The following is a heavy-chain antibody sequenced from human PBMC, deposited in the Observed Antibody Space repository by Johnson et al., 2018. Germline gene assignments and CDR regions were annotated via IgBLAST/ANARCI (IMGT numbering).Heavy chain of an antibody. CDR1: RFIFSSYS. Sequence: VQLVESGGGLVQPGGSLRLCCAASRFIFSSYSMHWVRQAPGKGLEYVSTISSDGGSIYYVNSVKGRFTISRDNSKNTLYLQMGSLRAEDTAVYYCALASAFDIWGQGTMVTVSS. CDR3: ALASAFDI. J-gene: IGHJ3*02. V-gene: IGHV3-64*01. CDR2: ISSDGGSI.